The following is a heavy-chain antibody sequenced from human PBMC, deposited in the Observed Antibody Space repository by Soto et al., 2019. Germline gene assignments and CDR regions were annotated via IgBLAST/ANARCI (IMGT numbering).Heavy chain of an antibody. CDR3: ARESGSGSYYTPTDAFDI. J-gene: IGHJ3*02. D-gene: IGHD3-10*01. CDR2: IYYSGST. Sequence: PSETLSLTCTVSGGSISSGGYYWSWIRQHPGKGLEWIGYIYYSGSTYYNPSLKSRVTISVDTSKNQFSLKLSSVTAADTAVYYCARESGSGSYYTPTDAFDIWGQGTMVTVSS. V-gene: IGHV4-31*03. CDR1: GGSISSGGYY.